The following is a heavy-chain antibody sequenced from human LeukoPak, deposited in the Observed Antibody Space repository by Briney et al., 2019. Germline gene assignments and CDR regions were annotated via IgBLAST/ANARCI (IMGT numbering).Heavy chain of an antibody. CDR1: GYTFTGYY. D-gene: IGHD3-22*01. Sequence: AAVKVSCKASGYTFTGYYMHWVRQAPGQGLEWMGWINPNSGGTNYAQKFQGRVTMTRDTSISTAYMELSRLRSDDTAVYYCVRVSGGYYDSSGYYYPDYWGQGTLVTVSS. CDR3: VRVSGGYYDSSGYYYPDY. V-gene: IGHV1-2*02. J-gene: IGHJ4*02. CDR2: INPNSGGT.